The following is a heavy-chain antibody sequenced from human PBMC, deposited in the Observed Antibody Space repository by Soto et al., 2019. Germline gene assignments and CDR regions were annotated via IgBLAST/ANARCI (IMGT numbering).Heavy chain of an antibody. CDR1: GGSISSYY. CDR3: ARDSTYYYDSSGYSSNWFDP. Sequence: SETLSLTCTVSGGSISSYYWSWIRQHPGKGLEWIGYIYYSGSTYYNPSLKSRVTISVDTSKNQFSLKLSSVTAADTAVYYCARDSTYYYDSSGYSSNWFDPWGQGTLVTVSS. J-gene: IGHJ5*02. CDR2: IYYSGST. D-gene: IGHD3-22*01. V-gene: IGHV4-59*06.